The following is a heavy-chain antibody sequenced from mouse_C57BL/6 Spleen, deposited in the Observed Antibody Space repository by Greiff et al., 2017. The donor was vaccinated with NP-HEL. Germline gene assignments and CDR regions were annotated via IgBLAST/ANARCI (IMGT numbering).Heavy chain of an antibody. CDR1: GFTFSSYA. J-gene: IGHJ3*01. CDR2: ISDGGSYT. Sequence: EVMLVESGGGLVKPGGSLKLSCAASGFTFSSYAMSWVRQTPEKRLEWVATISDGGSYTSYPDNVKGRFTISRDNAKNNLYLQMSQLKSEDTAMYYCARDAYDGYSAWFAYWGQGTLVTVSA. CDR3: ARDAYDGYSAWFAY. V-gene: IGHV5-4*01. D-gene: IGHD2-3*01.